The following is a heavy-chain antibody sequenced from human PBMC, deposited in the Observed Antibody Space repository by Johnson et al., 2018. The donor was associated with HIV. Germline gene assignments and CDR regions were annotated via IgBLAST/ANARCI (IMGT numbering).Heavy chain of an antibody. CDR1: GFTFSSYA. J-gene: IGHJ3*02. D-gene: IGHD1-14*01. CDR2: ISYDGTNK. V-gene: IGHV3-30-3*01. CDR3: TTGPTDAFDI. Sequence: QVQLVESGGGLVQPGGSLRLSCAASGFTFSSYAMHWVRQAPGKGLEWVAVISYDGTNKYYADSVKGRFTISRDNSKNTLYLQMNSLKTEDTAVYYCTTGPTDAFDIWGQGTMVTVSS.